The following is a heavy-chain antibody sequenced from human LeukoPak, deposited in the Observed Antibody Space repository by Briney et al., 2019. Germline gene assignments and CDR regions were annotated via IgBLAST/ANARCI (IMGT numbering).Heavy chain of an antibody. CDR2: ISAYNGNT. CDR1: GYTFTSYG. Sequence: GASVKVSCKASGYTFTSYGISWVRQAPGQGLEWMGWISAYNGNTNYAQKLQGRVTMTTDTSTSTAYMELRSLRSDDTAVYYCARHPVGHCSSTSCQHFDHWGQGTLVTVSS. J-gene: IGHJ4*02. D-gene: IGHD2-2*03. V-gene: IGHV1-18*01. CDR3: ARHPVGHCSSTSCQHFDH.